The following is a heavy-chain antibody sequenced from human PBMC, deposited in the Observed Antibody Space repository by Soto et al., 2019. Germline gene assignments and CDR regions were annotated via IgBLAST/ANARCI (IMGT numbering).Heavy chain of an antibody. CDR2: INPSGGST. J-gene: IGHJ1*01. D-gene: IGHD2-15*01. V-gene: IGHV1-46*01. Sequence: VKVSCKASGYTFTSYYMHWARQAPGQGLEWMGIINPSGGSTSYAQKFQGRVTMTRDTSTSTAYMELSRLRSDDTAVYYCARVGVAATLEYFQHWGQGTLVTVSS. CDR3: ARVGVAATLEYFQH. CDR1: GYTFTSYY.